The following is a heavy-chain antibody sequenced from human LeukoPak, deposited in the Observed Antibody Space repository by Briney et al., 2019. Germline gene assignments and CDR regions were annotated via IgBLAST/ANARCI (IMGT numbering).Heavy chain of an antibody. Sequence: GGSLRLSCAASGFSFSTYYMSWVRQGPGKGLEWVATIWPDGSDKGYVASVRDRFTISRDNAKNSLYLQMNSLSAGDTAVYFCARLLGPVTTYDYWGQGALVTVSS. J-gene: IGHJ4*02. V-gene: IGHV3-7*01. CDR3: ARLLGPVTTYDY. CDR2: IWPDGSDK. CDR1: GFSFSTYY. D-gene: IGHD3-16*01.